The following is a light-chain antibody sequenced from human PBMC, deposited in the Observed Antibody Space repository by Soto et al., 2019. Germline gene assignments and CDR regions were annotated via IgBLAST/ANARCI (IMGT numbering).Light chain of an antibody. CDR1: SSDVGGYNY. CDR2: EVS. J-gene: IGLJ3*02. CDR3: SSYTSSISWV. Sequence: QSALTQPASVSGSPGQSITISCTGTSSDVGGYNYVSWYQQHPGKAPKLMIYEVSNRPSGVSNRFSGSKPGNTASLTISGLQAEDEADYYCSSYTSSISWVFGGGTKVTVL. V-gene: IGLV2-14*01.